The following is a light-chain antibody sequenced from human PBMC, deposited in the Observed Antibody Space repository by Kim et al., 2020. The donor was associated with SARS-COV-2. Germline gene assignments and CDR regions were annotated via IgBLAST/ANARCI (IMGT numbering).Light chain of an antibody. Sequence: EIVLTQSPGTLSLSPGERATLSCRASQSVRSSYLAWYQQKPGQAPRLLIYGASSRATGIPDRFSGSGSGPDFTPTISRLEPEDFAVYYCQQYGSSPNTFGQGTRLEIK. J-gene: IGKJ5*01. V-gene: IGKV3-20*01. CDR1: QSVRSSY. CDR3: QQYGSSPNT. CDR2: GAS.